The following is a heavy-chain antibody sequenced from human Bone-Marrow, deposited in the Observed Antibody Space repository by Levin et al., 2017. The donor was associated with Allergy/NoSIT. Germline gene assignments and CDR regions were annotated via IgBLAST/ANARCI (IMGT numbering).Heavy chain of an antibody. CDR2: ISSNGGST. V-gene: IGHV3-64D*06. D-gene: IGHD3-3*01. Sequence: GGSLRLSCSASGFTFSSYAMHWVRQAPGKGLEYVSAISSNGGSTYYADSVKGRFTISRDNSKNTLYLQMSSLRAEDTAVYYCVKAPFGVVFTIDYWGQGTLVTVSS. J-gene: IGHJ4*02. CDR1: GFTFSSYA. CDR3: VKAPFGVVFTIDY.